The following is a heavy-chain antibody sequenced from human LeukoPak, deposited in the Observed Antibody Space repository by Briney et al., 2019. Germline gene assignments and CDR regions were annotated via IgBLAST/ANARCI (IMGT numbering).Heavy chain of an antibody. CDR3: ASLPGAYCSGGCRSPPP. CDR1: GGSISSSRYY. Sequence: PSETLSLTCTVSGGSISSSRYYWGWLRQPPGNGLEWIGDIYYSGSTYYNPSLKSRVTISVDTSKNQFSLKLSSVTASDTAVYYCASLPGAYCSGGCRSPPPWGQGALVTVSS. CDR2: IYYSGST. V-gene: IGHV4-39*01. J-gene: IGHJ5*02. D-gene: IGHD2-15*01.